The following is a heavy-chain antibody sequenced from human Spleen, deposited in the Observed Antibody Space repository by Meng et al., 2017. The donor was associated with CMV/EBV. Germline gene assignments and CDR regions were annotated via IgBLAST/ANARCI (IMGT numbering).Heavy chain of an antibody. V-gene: IGHV1-2*02. CDR3: VRDDNWGPDY. Sequence: ASVKVSCKTSGYTFAGHYLHWLRQAPGQGLEWMAWIHYDTGETNYAQNFHGRVTVTRDTSITTVYMELRSLRPDDTAMYYCVRDDNWGPDYWGQGTLVTVSS. CDR2: IHYDTGET. CDR1: GYTFAGHY. J-gene: IGHJ4*02. D-gene: IGHD7-27*01.